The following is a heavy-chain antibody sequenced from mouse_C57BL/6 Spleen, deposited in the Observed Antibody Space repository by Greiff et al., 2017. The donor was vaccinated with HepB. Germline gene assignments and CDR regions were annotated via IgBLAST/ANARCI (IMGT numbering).Heavy chain of an antibody. CDR2: IYPGSGST. J-gene: IGHJ1*03. CDR3: ARRGDYYGSTWYFDV. D-gene: IGHD1-1*01. CDR1: GYTFTSYW. V-gene: IGHV1-55*01. Sequence: QVQLQQPGAELVKPGASVKMSCKASGYTFTSYWITWVKQRPGQGLEWIGDIYPGSGSTNYNEKFKHKATLTVDTSSSTTYMQLSSLTSEDSAVFYCARRGDYYGSTWYFDVWGTGTTVTVSS.